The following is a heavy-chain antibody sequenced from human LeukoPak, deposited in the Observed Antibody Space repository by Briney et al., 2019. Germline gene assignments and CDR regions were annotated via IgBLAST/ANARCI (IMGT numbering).Heavy chain of an antibody. CDR3: ARDPTPSEPAGYFDY. J-gene: IGHJ4*02. D-gene: IGHD1-14*01. Sequence: ASVKVSCKASGYTFTGYYMHWVRQAPGQGLEWMGWINPNSGGTNYAQKLQGRVTMTTDTSTSTAYMELRSLRSDDTAVYYCARDPTPSEPAGYFDYRGQGTLVTVSS. CDR2: INPNSGGT. V-gene: IGHV1-2*02. CDR1: GYTFTGYY.